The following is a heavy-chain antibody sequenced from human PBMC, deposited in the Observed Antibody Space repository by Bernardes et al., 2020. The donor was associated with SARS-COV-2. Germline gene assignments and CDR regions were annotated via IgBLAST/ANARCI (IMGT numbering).Heavy chain of an antibody. CDR3: ATGGHDYGDDAFPVLGY. D-gene: IGHD4-17*01. V-gene: IGHV1-24*01. CDR2: FDPEHRKT. CDR1: GYTLTEFS. J-gene: IGHJ4*02. Sequence: ASVKVSCKVSGYTLTEFSMHWVRQAPGKGLEWLGGFDPEHRKTIYAQKFQGRITMNEDTSTDTAYMELRSLTSEDPAVYYCATGGHDYGDDAFPVLGYWGQGTLVTVSA.